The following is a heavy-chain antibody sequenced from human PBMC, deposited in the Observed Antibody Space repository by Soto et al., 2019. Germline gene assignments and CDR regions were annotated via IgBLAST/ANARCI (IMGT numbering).Heavy chain of an antibody. V-gene: IGHV3-9*01. J-gene: IGHJ6*03. CDR3: ATNDYGDYYYMDV. Sequence: GGSLRLSCAASGFTFDDYAMHWVRQAPGKGLEWVSGISWNSGSIGYADSVKGRFTISRGNAKNSLYLQMNSLRAEDTALYYCATNDYGDYYYMDVWGKGTTVTVSS. D-gene: IGHD4-17*01. CDR2: ISWNSGSI. CDR1: GFTFDDYA.